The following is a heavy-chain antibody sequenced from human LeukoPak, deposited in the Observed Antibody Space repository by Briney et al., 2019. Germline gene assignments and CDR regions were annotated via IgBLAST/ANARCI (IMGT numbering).Heavy chain of an antibody. D-gene: IGHD3-22*01. CDR3: ARYYYDSSGYYWRGIFDY. CDR1: GGTFSSYA. CDR2: IIPIFGTV. J-gene: IGHJ4*02. Sequence: SVKVSCKASGGTFSSYAISWVRQAPGQGLEWMGGIIPIFGTVNYAQKFQGRVTITADESTSTAYMELSSLRSEDTAVYYCARYYYDSSGYYWRGIFDYWGQGTLVTVSS. V-gene: IGHV1-69*13.